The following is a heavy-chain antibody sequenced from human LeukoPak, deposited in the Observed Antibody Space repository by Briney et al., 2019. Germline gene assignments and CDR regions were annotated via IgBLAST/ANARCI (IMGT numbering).Heavy chain of an antibody. Sequence: SETLSLTCTVSGGSISSGGYYWSWIRQPPGKGLEWIGYIYHSGSTYYNPSLKSRVTISVDRSKNQFSLKVSSVTAADTAVYYCSRVSAVVPAAIDYWGQGTLVTVSS. D-gene: IGHD2-2*01. J-gene: IGHJ4*02. CDR2: IYHSGST. V-gene: IGHV4-30-2*01. CDR3: SRVSAVVPAAIDY. CDR1: GGSISSGGYY.